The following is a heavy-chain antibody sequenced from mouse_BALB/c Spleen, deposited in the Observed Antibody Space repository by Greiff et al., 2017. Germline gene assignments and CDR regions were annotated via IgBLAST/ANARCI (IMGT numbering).Heavy chain of an antibody. CDR3: ARVPSYGSSLDD. J-gene: IGHJ4*01. CDR1: GFTFSSYA. CDR2: ISSGGST. Sequence: EVKLEESGGGLVKPGGSLKLSCAASGFTFSSYAMSWVRQTPEKRLEWVASISSGGSTYYPDSVKGRFTISRDNARNILYLQMSSLRSEDTAMYYCARVPSYGSSLDDWGQGTSVTVSS. V-gene: IGHV5-6-5*01. D-gene: IGHD1-1*01.